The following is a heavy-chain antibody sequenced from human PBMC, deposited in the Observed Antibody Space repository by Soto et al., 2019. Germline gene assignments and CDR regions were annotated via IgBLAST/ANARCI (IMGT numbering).Heavy chain of an antibody. CDR2: IYYSGST. CDR1: GGSISSYY. Sequence: SETLSLTCTVSGGSISSYYWSWIRQPPGKGLEWIGYIYYSGSTNYNPSLKSRVTISVDTSKNQFSLKLSSVTAADTAVYYCARGNLHCSGGSCYRSHWFDPWGQGTLVTAPQ. J-gene: IGHJ5*02. CDR3: ARGNLHCSGGSCYRSHWFDP. D-gene: IGHD2-15*01. V-gene: IGHV4-59*01.